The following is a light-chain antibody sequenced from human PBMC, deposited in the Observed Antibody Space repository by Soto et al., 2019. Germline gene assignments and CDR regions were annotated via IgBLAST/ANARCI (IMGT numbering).Light chain of an antibody. CDR2: GNF. CDR1: SSNIGARYD. Sequence: VVTQPPSVSGAPGRMVTISCTGSSSNIGARYDVHWYQQLPGTAPKLLIYGNFNRPSGVPDRFSGSKSGTSASLAITGLQAEDEADYYCQSYDSSLSGWVFGGGTKVTVL. J-gene: IGLJ3*02. CDR3: QSYDSSLSGWV. V-gene: IGLV1-40*01.